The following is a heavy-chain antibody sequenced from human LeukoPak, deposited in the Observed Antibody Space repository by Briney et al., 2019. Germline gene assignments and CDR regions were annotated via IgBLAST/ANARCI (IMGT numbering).Heavy chain of an antibody. CDR1: GGSISSYY. J-gene: IGHJ3*02. Sequence: PSETLSLTCTVSGGSISSYYWSWLRQPPGKGLEWIGYIYYTGSTNYNPSLKSRVTISVDTSKNQFSLKLSSVTAADTAVYYCARLGPVEMATGRAFDIWGQGTMVTASS. D-gene: IGHD5-24*01. V-gene: IGHV4-59*08. CDR2: IYYTGST. CDR3: ARLGPVEMATGRAFDI.